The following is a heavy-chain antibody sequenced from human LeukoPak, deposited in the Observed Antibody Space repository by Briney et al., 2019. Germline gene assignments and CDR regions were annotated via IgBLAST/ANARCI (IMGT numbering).Heavy chain of an antibody. D-gene: IGHD2-21*02. V-gene: IGHV1-69*01. Sequence: SVNVSCKASGGTFSSYAISWVRQAPGQGLEWMGGIIPIFGTANYAQKFQGRVTITADESTSTAYMELSSLRSEDTAVYYCSAGATTYCGEDCYPSFFFYHGIDVWGQGTTVTVSS. CDR3: SAGATTYCGEDCYPSFFFYHGIDV. CDR1: GGTFSSYA. CDR2: IIPIFGTA. J-gene: IGHJ6*02.